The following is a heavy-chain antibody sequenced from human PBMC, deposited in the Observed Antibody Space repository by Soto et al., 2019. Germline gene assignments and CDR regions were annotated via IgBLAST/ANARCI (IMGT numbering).Heavy chain of an antibody. D-gene: IGHD3-10*01. V-gene: IGHV3-15*01. J-gene: IGHJ4*02. CDR2: IKSKTDGGTT. Sequence: GGSLRLSCAASGFTFSNAWMSWVRQAPGKGPEWVGRIKSKTDGGTTDYAAPVKGRFTISRDDSKNTLYLQMNSLKTEDTAVYYCTTGGYGSGSSTALYWGQGTLVTVSS. CDR1: GFTFSNAW. CDR3: TTGGYGSGSSTALY.